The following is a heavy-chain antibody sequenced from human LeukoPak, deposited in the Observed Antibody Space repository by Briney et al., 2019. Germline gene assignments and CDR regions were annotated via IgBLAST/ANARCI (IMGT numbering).Heavy chain of an antibody. CDR2: IYHSGGT. D-gene: IGHD2-8*01. V-gene: IGHV4-4*02. CDR1: GGSISSSTNW. J-gene: IGHJ6*03. Sequence: SETLSLTCAVSGGSISSSTNWWSWVRQPPGKGLEWIGEIYHSGGTNYNPSLKSRITISVDKSQNQFSLKVNSLTAADTAVYYCATNGYYCMDVWGKGTTVTVS. CDR3: ATNGYYCMDV.